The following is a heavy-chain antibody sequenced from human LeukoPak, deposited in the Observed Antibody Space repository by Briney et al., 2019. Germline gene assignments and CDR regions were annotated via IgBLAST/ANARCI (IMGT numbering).Heavy chain of an antibody. Sequence: PGGSLRLSCAASGFTFSSYAMSWVRQAPGKGLEWVSAISGSGGSTYYADSVKGRFTISRDNSKNTPYLQMNSLRAEDTAVYYCANDAPHITMVRGVITGYFDYWGQGTLVTVSS. CDR3: ANDAPHITMVRGVITGYFDY. J-gene: IGHJ4*02. CDR2: ISGSGGST. D-gene: IGHD3-10*01. V-gene: IGHV3-23*01. CDR1: GFTFSSYA.